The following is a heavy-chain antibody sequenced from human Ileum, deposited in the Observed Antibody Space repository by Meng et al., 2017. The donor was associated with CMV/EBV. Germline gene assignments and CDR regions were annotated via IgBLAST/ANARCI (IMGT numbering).Heavy chain of an antibody. D-gene: IGHD2/OR15-2a*01. V-gene: IGHV1-8*01. CDR3: AREEFSAYAST. J-gene: IGHJ5*02. CDR1: GYTFTNFD. CDR2: MNRNSGNT. Sequence: QEQLGQSGAEVKKPGASVKGSCKASGYTFTNFDINWVRQATGQGLEWMGCMNRNSGNTGYAQKFQNRVTMTTDTSTNTVYMELRSLRSDDTAVYYCAREEFSAYASTWGQGTLVTVSS.